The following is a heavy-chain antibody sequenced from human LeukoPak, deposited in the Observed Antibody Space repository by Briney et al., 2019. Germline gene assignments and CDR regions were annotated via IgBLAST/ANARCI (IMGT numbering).Heavy chain of an antibody. CDR3: ARAVGYYDSSGYYYVRVNFDY. J-gene: IGHJ4*02. CDR2: INHSGST. Sequence: SETLSLTCAVYGGSFSGYYWSWIRQPPGKGLEWIGEINHSGSTNYNPSLKSRVTISVDTSKNQFSLKLSSVTAADTAVYYCARAVGYYDSSGYYYVRVNFDYWGQGTLVTVSS. D-gene: IGHD3-22*01. CDR1: GGSFSGYY. V-gene: IGHV4-34*01.